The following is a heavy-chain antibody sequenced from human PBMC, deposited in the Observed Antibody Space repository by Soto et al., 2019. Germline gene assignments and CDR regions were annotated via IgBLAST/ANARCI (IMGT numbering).Heavy chain of an antibody. V-gene: IGHV4-59*02. Sequence: PSETLSLTCTVSGGSVTTYSWGWIRQPRGKELEWVGYISYSGSTNYNPSLKSRVTISRVTSKNQFSLNLVSVTAADTAVYYCARASYYSYGMDVWGQGTTVTVSS. CDR1: GGSVTTYS. CDR3: ARASYYSYGMDV. J-gene: IGHJ6*02. CDR2: ISYSGST.